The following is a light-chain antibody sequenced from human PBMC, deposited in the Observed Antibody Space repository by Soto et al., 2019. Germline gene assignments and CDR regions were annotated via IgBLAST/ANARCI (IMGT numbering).Light chain of an antibody. CDR2: GAS. J-gene: IGKJ1*01. Sequence: EIVITQSPATLSVSPGERATLSCRASQSVSSNLAWYQKKPGQAPRLLIYGASTRATGIPASFRGSGSGTEFTLTISSLQSEYFAVYYCQQYTSYSFGQGTKVDIK. CDR1: QSVSSN. CDR3: QQYTSYS. V-gene: IGKV3-15*01.